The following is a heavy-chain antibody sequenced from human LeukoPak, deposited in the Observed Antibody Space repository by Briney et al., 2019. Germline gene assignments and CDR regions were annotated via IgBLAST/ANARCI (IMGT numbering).Heavy chain of an antibody. CDR3: AREVKYGSGPFGFAY. V-gene: IGHV4-30-4*08. CDR1: GGSISSGDYY. J-gene: IGHJ4*02. Sequence: SETLSLTCTVSGGSISSGDYYWSWIRQPPGKGLEWIGYIYYSGSTYYNPSLKSRVTISVDTSKNQFSLKLSSVTAADTAVYYCAREVKYGSGPFGFAYWGQGTLATVSS. CDR2: IYYSGST. D-gene: IGHD3-10*01.